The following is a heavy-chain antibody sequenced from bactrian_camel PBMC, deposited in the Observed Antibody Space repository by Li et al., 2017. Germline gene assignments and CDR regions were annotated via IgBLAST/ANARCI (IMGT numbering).Heavy chain of an antibody. D-gene: IGHD4*01. CDR2: INSDGSST. CDR1: GFTFSNYA. V-gene: IGHV3S42*01. CDR3: AARARLWSCVQDMGVVAWGY. J-gene: IGHJ6*01. Sequence: VQLVESGGGLVQPGGSMALSCAASGFTFSNYAMSWVRQASGKGLEWVSAINSDGSSTGYADSVKGRFTISRDNAKNALYLQMNNLKPEDTGMYYCAARARLWSCVQDMGVVAWGYWGQGTQVTVS.